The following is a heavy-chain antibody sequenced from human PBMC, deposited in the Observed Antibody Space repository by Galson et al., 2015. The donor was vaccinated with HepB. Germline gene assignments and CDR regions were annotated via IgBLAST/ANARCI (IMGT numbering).Heavy chain of an antibody. V-gene: IGHV3-66*01. J-gene: IGHJ3*02. CDR2: IYSGGST. CDR1: GFTVSSNY. D-gene: IGHD6-13*01. CDR3: ARVRYSSSWRRAFDI. Sequence: SLRLSCAASGFTVSSNYMSWVRQAPGKGLEWVSVIYSGGSTYYADSVKGRFTISRDNSKNTLYLQMNSLRAEDTAVYYCARVRYSSSWRRAFDIWGQGTMVTVSS.